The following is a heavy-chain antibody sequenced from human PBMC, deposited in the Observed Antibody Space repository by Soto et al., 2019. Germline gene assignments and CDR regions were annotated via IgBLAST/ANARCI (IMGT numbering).Heavy chain of an antibody. V-gene: IGHV3-7*01. Sequence: EVQLVESGGGLVQPGGSLRLSCAASGFTFSRYLMSWVRQAPGKGLEWVANIKPDGSDQYYVDSVEGRFTISRDNAKNSLYLQMNSLSAEDTAVSYCGVDVWAKATTVPVSS. CDR2: IKPDGSDQ. J-gene: IGHJ6*04. CDR3: GVDV. CDR1: GFTFSRYL.